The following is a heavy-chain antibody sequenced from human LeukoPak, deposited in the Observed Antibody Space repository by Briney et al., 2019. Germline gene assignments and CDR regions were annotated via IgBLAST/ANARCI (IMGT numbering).Heavy chain of an antibody. CDR2: IYHSGST. D-gene: IGHD4-17*01. V-gene: IGHV4-38-2*02. Sequence: PSETLSLTCTVSGYSISSGYYWGWIRQPPGKGLEWIGSIYHSGSTYYNPSLKSRVTISVDTSKNQFSLKLSSVTAADTAVYYCATDYMDVWGKGTTVTVSS. CDR1: GYSISSGYY. CDR3: ATDYMDV. J-gene: IGHJ6*03.